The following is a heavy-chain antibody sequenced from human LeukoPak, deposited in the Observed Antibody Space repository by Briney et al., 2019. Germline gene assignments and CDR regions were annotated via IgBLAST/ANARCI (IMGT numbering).Heavy chain of an antibody. CDR1: GGSISSGGYS. D-gene: IGHD3-22*01. CDR2: IHHSGST. V-gene: IGHV4-30-2*01. CDR3: ARGGAYDSSGYYLYWFDP. Sequence: SQTLSLTCAVSGGSISSGGYSWSWIRQPPGKGLEWIGYIHHSGSTYYNPSLKSRVTISVDRSKNQFSLKLSSVTAADTAVYYCARGGAYDSSGYYLYWFDPWGQGTLVTVSS. J-gene: IGHJ5*02.